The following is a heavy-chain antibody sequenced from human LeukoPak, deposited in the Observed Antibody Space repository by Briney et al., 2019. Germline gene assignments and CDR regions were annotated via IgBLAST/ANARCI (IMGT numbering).Heavy chain of an antibody. CDR1: GYTLTELS. D-gene: IGHD3-22*01. J-gene: IGHJ3*02. V-gene: IGHV1-24*01. CDR2: FDPEDGET. CDR3: ATDKGYYDSSGYFGLYAFDI. Sequence: ASVKVFCKVSGYTLTELSMLWVRQAPGKGLEWMGGFDPEDGETIYAQKFQGRVTMTEDTSTDTAYMELSSLRSEDTAVYYCATDKGYYDSSGYFGLYAFDIWGQGTMVTVSS.